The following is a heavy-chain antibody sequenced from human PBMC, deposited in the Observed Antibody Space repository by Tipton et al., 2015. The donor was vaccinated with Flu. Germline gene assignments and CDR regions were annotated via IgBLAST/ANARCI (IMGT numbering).Heavy chain of an antibody. J-gene: IGHJ2*01. CDR1: AGSISSYY. D-gene: IGHD3-22*01. CDR2: VYYSGRT. CDR3: ATFPQVFTFDCSDYNPKFAYFDL. Sequence: TLSLTCTISAGSISSYYWTWVRQPPGKGLEWIGDVYYSGRTNYRPSLNSRVTMSADTSINQVSLKLTSVTAADTAIYYCATFPQVFTFDCSDYNPKFAYFDLWGRGTQVTVSS. V-gene: IGHV4-59*08.